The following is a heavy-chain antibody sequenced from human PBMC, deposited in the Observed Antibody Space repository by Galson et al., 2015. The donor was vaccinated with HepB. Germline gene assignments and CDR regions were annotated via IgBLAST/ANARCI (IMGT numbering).Heavy chain of an antibody. Sequence: SLRLSCAASGFTFSSYAMHWVRQAPGKGLEWVAVISYDGSNKYYADSVKGRFTFSRDNSKNTLYLQMNSLRAEDTAVYYCARAVSYGSFDYWGQGTLVTVSS. CDR2: ISYDGSNK. V-gene: IGHV3-30-3*01. CDR1: GFTFSSYA. CDR3: ARAVSYGSFDY. J-gene: IGHJ4*02. D-gene: IGHD5-18*01.